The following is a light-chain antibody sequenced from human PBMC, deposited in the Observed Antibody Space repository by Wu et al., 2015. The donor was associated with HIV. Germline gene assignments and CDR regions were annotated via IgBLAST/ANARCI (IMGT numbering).Light chain of an antibody. V-gene: IGKV3-11*01. CDR3: QHSYSAPYS. Sequence: VLRQSPATLSLSPGERATLSCRASQSVSNYLAWYQQKPGQAPRLLIYAASLRAPGSPARFSGSGSGTEFTLTINSLQPEDFATYYCQHSYSAPYSFGQGTNLEMK. J-gene: IGKJ2*03. CDR2: AAS. CDR1: QSVSNY.